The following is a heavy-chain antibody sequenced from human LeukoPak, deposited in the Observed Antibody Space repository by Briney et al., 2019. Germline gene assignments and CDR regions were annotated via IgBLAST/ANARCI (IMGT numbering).Heavy chain of an antibody. CDR2: MKQDGSEK. D-gene: IGHD2-8*01. V-gene: IGHV3-7*05. CDR3: ARNGPREGWFDP. J-gene: IGHJ5*02. CDR1: GFTFSYYW. Sequence: GGSLRLSCAASGFTFSYYWMSWVRQAPGKGLEWVANMKQDGSEKNFVDSVKGRFTISRDNTKNSLFLQMNSLRAEDTAVYHCARNGPREGWFDPWGQGTLVTVSS.